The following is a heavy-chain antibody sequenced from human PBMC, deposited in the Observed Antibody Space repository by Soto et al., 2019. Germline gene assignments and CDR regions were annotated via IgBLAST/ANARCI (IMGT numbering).Heavy chain of an antibody. D-gene: IGHD2-8*01. Sequence: LSQTLSLTCAISGDSVSSNSAAWNWIRQSPSRGLEWLGRTYYRSKWYNDYAVSVKSRITINPDTSKNQFSLQLNSVTPEDTAVYYCARVYCTNGVCPYGMDVWGQGTTVTVSS. V-gene: IGHV6-1*01. J-gene: IGHJ6*02. CDR1: GDSVSSNSAA. CDR2: TYYRSKWYN. CDR3: ARVYCTNGVCPYGMDV.